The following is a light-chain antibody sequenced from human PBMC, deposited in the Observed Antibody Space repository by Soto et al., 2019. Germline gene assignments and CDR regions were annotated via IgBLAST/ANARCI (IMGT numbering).Light chain of an antibody. CDR3: CLYIGATTYV. Sequence: QSVLAQPASVSGSPGQSITISCTGTSGFVGSFSLVSWYQQHPGKAPKVMTSEGHRRPSGIPDRFSGSTSVNSASLTISGLQADDEADYYGCLYIGATTYVFGTGTKVTVL. CDR1: SGFVGSFSL. V-gene: IGLV2-23*01. J-gene: IGLJ1*01. CDR2: EGH.